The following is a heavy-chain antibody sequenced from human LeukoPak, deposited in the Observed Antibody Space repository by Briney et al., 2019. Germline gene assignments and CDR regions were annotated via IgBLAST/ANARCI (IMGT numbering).Heavy chain of an antibody. D-gene: IGHD4-23*01. CDR2: IYSGGST. CDR1: GFTVSSNY. CDR3: AKDRLYDYGGNSNGAFDI. Sequence: GGSLRLSCAASGFTVSSNYMSWVRQAPGKGLEWVSVIYSGGSTYYADSVKGRFTISRDNSKNTLYLQMNSLRAEDTAVYYCAKDRLYDYGGNSNGAFDIWGQGTMVTVSS. V-gene: IGHV3-53*01. J-gene: IGHJ3*02.